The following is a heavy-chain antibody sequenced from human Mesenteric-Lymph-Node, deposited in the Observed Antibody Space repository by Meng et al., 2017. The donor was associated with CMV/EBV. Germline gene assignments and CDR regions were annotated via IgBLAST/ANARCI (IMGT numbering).Heavy chain of an antibody. CDR2: VYSGGTSV. J-gene: IGHJ6*02. CDR1: GFTFSSYA. D-gene: IGHD2-2*01. CDR3: ARFCSSTSCLSYYYYGMDV. Sequence: GGSLRLSCAASGFTFSSYAMSWVRQAPGKGLEWVSVVYSGGTSVYYADSVEGRFTISRDNSKNTVYLQMNSLRAEDTAVYYCARFCSSTSCLSYYYYGMDVWGQGTTVTVSS. V-gene: IGHV3-23*03.